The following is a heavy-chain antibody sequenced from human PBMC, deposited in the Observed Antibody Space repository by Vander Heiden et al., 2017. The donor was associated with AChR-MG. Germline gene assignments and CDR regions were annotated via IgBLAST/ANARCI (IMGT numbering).Heavy chain of an antibody. D-gene: IGHD2-2*01. CDR1: VYTCSSYV. CDR3: AKDYCSSTSCYERGGFDY. J-gene: IGHJ4*02. CDR2: IAYDSSNK. V-gene: IGHV3-30*18. Sequence: VYTCSSYVIHCVIQALGKAPAWVAFIAYDSSNKSYADSVKVQYTVSTDHSKHTQNLQMNSLRAEDTAVYYCAKDYCSSTSCYERGGFDYWGQGTRVTVSS.